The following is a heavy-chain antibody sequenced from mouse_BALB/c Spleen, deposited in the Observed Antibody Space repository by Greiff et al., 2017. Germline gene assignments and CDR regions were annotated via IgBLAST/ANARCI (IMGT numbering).Heavy chain of an antibody. CDR3: ARHGYGSSYDAMDY. CDR1: GFAFSSYD. Sequence: EVKLQESGGGLVKPGGSLKLSCAASGFAFSSYDMSWVRQTPEKRLEWVAYISSGGGSTYYPDTVKGRFTISRDNAKNTLYLQMSSLKSEDTAMYYCARHGYGSSYDAMDYWGQGTSVTVSS. D-gene: IGHD1-1*01. CDR2: ISSGGGST. V-gene: IGHV5-12-1*01. J-gene: IGHJ4*01.